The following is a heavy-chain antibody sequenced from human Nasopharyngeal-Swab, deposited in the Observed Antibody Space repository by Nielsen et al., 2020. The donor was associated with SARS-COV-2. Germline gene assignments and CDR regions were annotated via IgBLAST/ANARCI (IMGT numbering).Heavy chain of an antibody. D-gene: IGHD3-10*01. CDR1: GGSISSGGYY. CDR2: IYYSGST. J-gene: IGHJ5*02. Sequence: GSLRLSCTVSGGSISSGGYYWSWIRQHPGKGLEWIGYIYYSGSTNYNPSLKSRVTISVDTSKNQFSLKLSSVTAADTAVYYCARDVTMVRGTGFDPWGQGTLVTVSS. CDR3: ARDVTMVRGTGFDP. V-gene: IGHV4-61*08.